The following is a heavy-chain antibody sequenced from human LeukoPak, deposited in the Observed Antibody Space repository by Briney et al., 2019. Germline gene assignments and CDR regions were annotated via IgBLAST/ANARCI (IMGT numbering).Heavy chain of an antibody. CDR1: GVTFSGYY. J-gene: IGHJ6*02. D-gene: IGHD3-10*01. CDR3: ARTGLTYYYGSGSADGMDV. Sequence: SETLSLTCAVYGVTFSGYYWSWIRQPPGKGAEWIGEINHNGSTNYNASLKSRVTISVDTSKNQFSLKLSSVTAADTAVYYCARTGLTYYYGSGSADGMDVWGQGTTVTVSS. V-gene: IGHV4-34*01. CDR2: INHNGST.